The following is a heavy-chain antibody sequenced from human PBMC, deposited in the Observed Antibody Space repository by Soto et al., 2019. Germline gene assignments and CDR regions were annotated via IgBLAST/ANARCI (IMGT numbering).Heavy chain of an antibody. D-gene: IGHD3-16*02. CDR2: ISRNGGST. CDR3: ARERYYYDYIWGSYRSDAFDI. J-gene: IGHJ3*02. V-gene: IGHV3-64*01. CDR1: GFTFSSYA. Sequence: EVQLVESGGGLVQPGGPLSLSCAASGFTFSSYAMHWFRQAPGKGLEYVWAISRNGGSTYYANSVKGRFTISRDSSKNTLYLQMGGLRAGEMAVYYCARERYYYDYIWGSYRSDAFDIWCQGTMVTVSS.